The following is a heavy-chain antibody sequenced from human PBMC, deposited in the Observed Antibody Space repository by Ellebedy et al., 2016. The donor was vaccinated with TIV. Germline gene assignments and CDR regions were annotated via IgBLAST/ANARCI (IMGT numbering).Heavy chain of an antibody. CDR1: GGSISTYY. J-gene: IGHJ6*02. CDR2: IYYRGYT. V-gene: IGHV4-59*08. Sequence: MPSETLSLTCTVSGGSISTYYWSWIRQPPGQGLEWIGYIYYRGYTEYNPSLKSRVTISLDTSKDQFSLRLSSVTAADTAVYYCARGPLRYFDGVYYYHGMDVWGQGTTVTVSS. CDR3: ARGPLRYFDGVYYYHGMDV. D-gene: IGHD3-9*01.